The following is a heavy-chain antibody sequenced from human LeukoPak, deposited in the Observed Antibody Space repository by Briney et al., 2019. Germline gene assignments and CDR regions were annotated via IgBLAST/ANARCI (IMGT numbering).Heavy chain of an antibody. CDR2: VNHSGRT. J-gene: IGHJ5*02. Sequence: SETLSLTCTVSGYSINNGYYWGWIRQPPGKGLEWIGSVNHSGRTYCNPSLKSRVTISVDTSKNQLSLRLSSVTAADTAVYSCVRCSGYSPGNWFDPWGQGTLVTVSS. D-gene: IGHD3-22*01. CDR1: GYSINNGYY. CDR3: VRCSGYSPGNWFDP. V-gene: IGHV4-38-2*02.